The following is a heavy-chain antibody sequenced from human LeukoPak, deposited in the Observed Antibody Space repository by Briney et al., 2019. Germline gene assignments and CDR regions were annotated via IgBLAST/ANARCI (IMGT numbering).Heavy chain of an antibody. Sequence: GASVTVSFTSSVYTFTDYYMRWVRPAPGQGLAWMGWINPNSGGTNFAQKFQGRVAMTRDTSISTAYMELGSLRSDDTAVYYCARARWQLVPYFDSWGQGTLVTVSS. CDR2: INPNSGGT. J-gene: IGHJ4*02. D-gene: IGHD6-6*01. CDR1: VYTFTDYY. CDR3: ARARWQLVPYFDS. V-gene: IGHV1-2*02.